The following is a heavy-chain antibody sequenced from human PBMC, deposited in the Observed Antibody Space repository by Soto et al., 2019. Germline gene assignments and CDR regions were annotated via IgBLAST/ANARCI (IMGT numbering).Heavy chain of an antibody. Sequence: EVQLTESGGGLVKPGGSLRLSCEGSGFNFRNFNMIWVRQAPGEGLAWVSRINGNADNSDYADSVKGRFTISRDNAMNRLYLQMDSLRADDTGVYYCVRDFRGAVAGSEFDHWGQGTLVTVSS. CDR2: INGNADNS. D-gene: IGHD6-19*01. CDR3: VRDFRGAVAGSEFDH. J-gene: IGHJ4*02. V-gene: IGHV3-74*01. CDR1: GFNFRNFN.